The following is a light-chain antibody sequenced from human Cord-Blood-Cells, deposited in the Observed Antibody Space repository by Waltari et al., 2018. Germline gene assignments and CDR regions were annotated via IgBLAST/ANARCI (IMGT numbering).Light chain of an antibody. V-gene: IGLV2-11*01. J-gene: IGLJ1*01. CDR1: SSAAGGYNY. CDR3: CSYAGSYTYV. Sequence: QSLLTQPRSVSGSPGQSVTISCTGTSSAAGGYNYVSWYQQHPGKAPKLMIYDVSKRPSGVPDRFSGSKSGNTASLTISGLQAEDEADYYCCSYAGSYTYVFGTGTKVTVL. CDR2: DVS.